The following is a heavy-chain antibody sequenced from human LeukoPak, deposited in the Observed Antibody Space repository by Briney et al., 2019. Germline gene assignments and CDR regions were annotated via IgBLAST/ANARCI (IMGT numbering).Heavy chain of an antibody. D-gene: IGHD6-13*01. J-gene: IGHJ3*02. CDR2: IYYSGST. CDR3: AGIAAAGITGAFDI. V-gene: IGHV4-59*01. CDR1: GGSISSYY. Sequence: SETLSLTCTVSGGSISSYYWSWIRQPPGKGLEWIGYIYYSGSTNYNPSLKSRVTISVDTSKNQFSLKLSSVTAADTAVYYCAGIAAAGITGAFDIWGQGTMVTVSS.